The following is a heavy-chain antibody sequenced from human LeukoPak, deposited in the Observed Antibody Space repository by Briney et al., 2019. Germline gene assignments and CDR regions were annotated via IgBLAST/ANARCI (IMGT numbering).Heavy chain of an antibody. CDR3: AKVGIFGLVTYYFDY. CDR1: GFTFDEYV. Sequence: GGSLRLSCAASGFTFDEYVMHWVRQAPGKGLEWVSGISRNSGLIDYADSVKGRPTISRDNAKNSLYLQMNSLKAEDTAFYYCAKVGIFGLVTYYFDYWGQGTLVTVSS. J-gene: IGHJ4*02. CDR2: ISRNSGLI. V-gene: IGHV3-9*01. D-gene: IGHD3/OR15-3a*01.